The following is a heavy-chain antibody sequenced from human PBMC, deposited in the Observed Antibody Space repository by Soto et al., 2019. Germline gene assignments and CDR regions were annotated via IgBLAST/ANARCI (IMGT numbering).Heavy chain of an antibody. V-gene: IGHV5-10-1*01. J-gene: IGHJ6*02. CDR1: GYSFTSYW. CDR2: IDPSDSYT. CDR3: ARPSRSSGYYYGYYGMDV. Sequence: PGESLKISCKGSGYSFTSYWISWVRQMPGEGLEWMGRIDPSDSYTNYSPSFQGHVTISADKSISTAYLQWSSLKASDTAMYYCARPSRSSGYYYGYYGMDVWGQGTTVTVSS. D-gene: IGHD3-22*01.